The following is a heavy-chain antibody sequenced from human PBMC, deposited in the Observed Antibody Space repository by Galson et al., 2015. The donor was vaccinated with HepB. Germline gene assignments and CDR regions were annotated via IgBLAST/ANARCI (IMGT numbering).Heavy chain of an antibody. Sequence: SGYTFTSYGISWVRQAPGQGLEWMGWISAYNGNTNYAQKLQGRVTMTTDTSTSTAYMELRSLRSDDTAVYYCARDSGYCSSTSCYTDAFDIWGQGTMVTVSS. CDR1: GYTFTSYG. CDR2: ISAYNGNT. CDR3: ARDSGYCSSTSCYTDAFDI. J-gene: IGHJ3*02. D-gene: IGHD2-2*02. V-gene: IGHV1-18*01.